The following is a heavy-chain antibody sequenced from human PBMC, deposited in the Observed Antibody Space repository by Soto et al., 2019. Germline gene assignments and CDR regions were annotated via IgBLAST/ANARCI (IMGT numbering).Heavy chain of an antibody. CDR2: ISWNSGSI. CDR1: GFTFDDYA. D-gene: IGHD6-13*01. Sequence: EVQLVESGGGLVQPGRSLSLSCAASGFTFDDYAMHWVRQAPGKGLEWVSGISWNSGSIGYADSVKGRFTISRDNAKNSLYLQMNSLRAEDTALYYCAKGVYSSSSDDAFDIWGQGTMVTVSS. V-gene: IGHV3-9*01. J-gene: IGHJ3*02. CDR3: AKGVYSSSSDDAFDI.